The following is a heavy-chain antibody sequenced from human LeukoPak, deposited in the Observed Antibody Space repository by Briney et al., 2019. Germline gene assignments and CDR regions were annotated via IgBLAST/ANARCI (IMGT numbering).Heavy chain of an antibody. CDR3: ARDPFRGYSSSFDY. J-gene: IGHJ4*02. CDR2: INPNTGGT. CDR1: GYTFTGYY. D-gene: IGHD5-18*01. V-gene: IGHV1-2*02. Sequence: ASVKVSCKASGYTFTGYYLHWVRQAPGEGLEWMGWINPNTGGTYYGQELQGRATMTSETSINTAYMELTRLTSDDTAVYYCARDPFRGYSSSFDYWGQGTLVTVSS.